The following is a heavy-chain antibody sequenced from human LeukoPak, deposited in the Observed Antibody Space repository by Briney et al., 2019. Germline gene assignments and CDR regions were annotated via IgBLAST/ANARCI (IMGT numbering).Heavy chain of an antibody. CDR3: ARARRQTAGGFDY. CDR1: GGSISSSSYY. V-gene: IGHV4-39*07. D-gene: IGHD1-1*01. J-gene: IGHJ4*02. Sequence: PSETLSLTCTVSGGSISSSSYYWGWIRQPPGKGLEWIGSIYYSGSTYYNPSLKSRVTISVDTSKNQFSLKLSSVTAADTAVYYCARARRQTAGGFDYWGQGTLVTVSS. CDR2: IYYSGST.